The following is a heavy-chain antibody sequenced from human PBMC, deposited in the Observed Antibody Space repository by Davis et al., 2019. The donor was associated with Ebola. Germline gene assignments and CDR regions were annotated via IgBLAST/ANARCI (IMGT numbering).Heavy chain of an antibody. CDR2: ISGSGGST. CDR3: AKDHSDYGDVRGMQAPYGMDV. Sequence: GGSLRLSCAASGFTFNSYAMSWVRQAPGKGLEWVSAISGSGGSTYYADSVKGRFTISRDNSKNTLYMQMNSLRAEDTAVYYCAKDHSDYGDVRGMQAPYGMDVWGQGITVTVSS. CDR1: GFTFNSYA. D-gene: IGHD4-17*01. V-gene: IGHV3-23*01. J-gene: IGHJ6*02.